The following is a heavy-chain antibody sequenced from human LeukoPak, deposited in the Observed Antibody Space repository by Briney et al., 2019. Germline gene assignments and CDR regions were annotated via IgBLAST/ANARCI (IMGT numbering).Heavy chain of an antibody. CDR3: ARDGYSYGSFDY. V-gene: IGHV4-39*07. CDR1: GGSLSSSSYY. Sequence: SETLSLTCTVSGGSLSSSSYYWGWIRQPPGKGLEWIGSIYYSGSTYYNPSLKSRVTISVDTSKNQFSLKLSSVTAADTAVYYCARDGYSYGSFDYWGQGTLVTVSS. D-gene: IGHD5-18*01. CDR2: IYYSGST. J-gene: IGHJ4*02.